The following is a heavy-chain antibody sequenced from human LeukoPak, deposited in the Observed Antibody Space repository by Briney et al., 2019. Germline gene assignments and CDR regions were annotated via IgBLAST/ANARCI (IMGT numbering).Heavy chain of an antibody. V-gene: IGHV3-20*04. CDR1: GFTSDDYG. Sequence: GGSLRLPCAASGFTSDDYGMSWVRQAPGKGREWVPGINWNGGSTGYADSVKGRFTISRDNAKNSLYLKMNSLRAEDTALYYCARTSGYDFRDNAFDIWGQGTMVTVSS. J-gene: IGHJ3*02. CDR3: ARTSGYDFRDNAFDI. D-gene: IGHD5-12*01. CDR2: INWNGGST.